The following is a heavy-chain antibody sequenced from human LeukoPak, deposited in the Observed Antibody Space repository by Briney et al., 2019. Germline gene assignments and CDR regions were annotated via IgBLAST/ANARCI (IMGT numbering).Heavy chain of an antibody. CDR2: INHSGST. CDR1: GGSISSSSYY. J-gene: IGHJ6*03. V-gene: IGHV4-39*07. D-gene: IGHD3-3*01. CDR3: ARGNHDFWSGYSARYYYYYMDV. Sequence: SETLSLTCTVSGGSISSSSYYWGWLRQPPGKGLEWIGEINHSGSTNYNPSLKSRVTISVDTSKNQFSLKLSAVTAADTAVYYCARGNHDFWSGYSARYYYYYMDVWGKGTTVTVSS.